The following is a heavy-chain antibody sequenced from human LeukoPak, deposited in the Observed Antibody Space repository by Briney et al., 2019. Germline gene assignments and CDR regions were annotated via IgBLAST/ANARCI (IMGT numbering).Heavy chain of an antibody. CDR3: AKASGSGYGKDYFDY. J-gene: IGHJ4*02. V-gene: IGHV3-7*03. CDR2: IKQDGSEK. D-gene: IGHD1-26*01. Sequence: GGSLRLSCAASGFTFSSYWMSWVRQAPGKGLEWVANIKQDGSEKYYVDSVKGRFTISTDNSKNTLYLQMNSLRAEDTALYYCAKASGSGYGKDYFDYWGQGTLVTVSS. CDR1: GFTFSSYW.